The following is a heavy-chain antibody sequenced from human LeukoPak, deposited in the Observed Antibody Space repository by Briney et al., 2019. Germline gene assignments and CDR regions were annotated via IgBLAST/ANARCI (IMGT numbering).Heavy chain of an antibody. CDR1: GFTVSSNY. CDR2: IYSGGST. CDR3: ARDLVAYCGGDCPRYYYYYYGMDV. V-gene: IGHV3-66*01. J-gene: IGHJ6*02. Sequence: PGGSLRLSCAASGFTVSSNYMSWVRQAPGKGLEWVSVIYSGGSTYYADSVKGRFTISRDNSKNTLYLQMNSLRAEDTAVYYCARDLVAYCGGDCPRYYYYYYGMDVWGQGTTVTVSS. D-gene: IGHD2-21*02.